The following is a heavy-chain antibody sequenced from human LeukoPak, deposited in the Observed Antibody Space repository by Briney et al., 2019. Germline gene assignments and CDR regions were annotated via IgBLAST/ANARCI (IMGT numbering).Heavy chain of an antibody. Sequence: ASVKVSCQASGYTFTSYGISWVRQAPGQGLEWMGWISAYNGNTNYAQKLQGRVTMTPDTSTSTAYMELRSLRSDDTAVYCCARQKLPRFLEWLLHQYNWFDPWGQGTLVTVSS. J-gene: IGHJ5*02. D-gene: IGHD3-3*01. CDR1: GYTFTSYG. CDR2: ISAYNGNT. CDR3: ARQKLPRFLEWLLHQYNWFDP. V-gene: IGHV1-18*01.